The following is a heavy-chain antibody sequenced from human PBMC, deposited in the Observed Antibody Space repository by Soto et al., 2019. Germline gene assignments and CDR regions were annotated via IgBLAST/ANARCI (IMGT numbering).Heavy chain of an antibody. CDR1: GFTFSSYA. CDR2: ISYDGSNK. D-gene: IGHD3-22*01. Sequence: QVQLVESGGGVVQPGRSLRLSCAASGFTFSSYAMHWVRQAPGKGLEWVAVISYDGSNKYYADSVKGRFTISRDNSKNTLYLQMNRLRAEDTAVYYCARDNYYDSSGYNGFDYWGQGTLVTVSS. V-gene: IGHV3-30-3*01. CDR3: ARDNYYDSSGYNGFDY. J-gene: IGHJ4*02.